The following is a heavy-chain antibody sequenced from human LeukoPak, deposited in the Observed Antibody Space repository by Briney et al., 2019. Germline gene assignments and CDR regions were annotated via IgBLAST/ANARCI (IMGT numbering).Heavy chain of an antibody. Sequence: PSETLSLTCTVSGGSVSIGSYYWSWIRQPPGKGLEWIGYIYYSGSTNYNPSLKSRVTISVDTSKNQFSLKLSSVTAADTAVYYCARDLAGGIDYWGQGTLVTVSS. CDR1: GGSVSIGSYY. CDR2: IYYSGST. J-gene: IGHJ4*02. CDR3: ARDLAGGIDY. V-gene: IGHV4-61*01. D-gene: IGHD7-27*01.